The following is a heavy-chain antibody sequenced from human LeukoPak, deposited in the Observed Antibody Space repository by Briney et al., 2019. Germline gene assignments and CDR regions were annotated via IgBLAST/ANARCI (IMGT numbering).Heavy chain of an antibody. J-gene: IGHJ4*02. D-gene: IGHD3-10*01. V-gene: IGHV3-23*01. CDR3: AKHYGSGTYYNYLDY. Sequence: GGSLRLSCAASGFTFGTYAMSWVRQAPGKGLEWVSAINSAGGGTHYADSVKGRFTISRDNSQNTLYLQMNSLRAEDTAIYYCAKHYGSGTYYNYLDYWGQGTLVTVSS. CDR2: INSAGGGT. CDR1: GFTFGTYA.